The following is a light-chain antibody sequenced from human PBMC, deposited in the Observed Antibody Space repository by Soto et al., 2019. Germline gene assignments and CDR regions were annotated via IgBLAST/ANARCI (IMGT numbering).Light chain of an antibody. CDR1: QRLLHSNGNNF. Sequence: EIVMTQSPPSLTVTPGEPASISCRSSQRLLHSNGNNFLDWYLQKPGQSPQLLFYLVSNRASGVPDRVSGSAARREFTLNISRVEAEDVGVYYCMQALQSPYTFGQGTKLEIK. CDR3: MQALQSPYT. V-gene: IGKV2-28*01. J-gene: IGKJ2*01. CDR2: LVS.